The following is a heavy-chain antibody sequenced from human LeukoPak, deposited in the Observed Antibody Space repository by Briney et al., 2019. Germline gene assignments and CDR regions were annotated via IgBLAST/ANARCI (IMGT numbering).Heavy chain of an antibody. D-gene: IGHD6-19*01. CDR3: ARSPVALEPFDY. V-gene: IGHV5-51*01. CDR1: GYSFTIYW. CDR2: IYPGDSGT. Sequence: RGESLKISCKGSGYSFTIYWIGWVRQMPGKGLEWMGIIYPGDSGTRYSPSFQGQVTISADKSISTAYLQWSSLKASDTAMYYCARSPVALEPFDYWGQGTLVTASS. J-gene: IGHJ4*02.